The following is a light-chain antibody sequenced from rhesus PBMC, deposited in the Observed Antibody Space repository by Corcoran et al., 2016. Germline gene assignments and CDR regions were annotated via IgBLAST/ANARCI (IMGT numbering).Light chain of an antibody. J-gene: IGKJ3*01. CDR1: QSISSW. CDR2: KAS. Sequence: DIQMTQSPSSLSASVGDTVTITCLASQSISSWLDWYQQKPGKAPKLLDYKASSLQSGVPSRFSGSGSGTVFTLTISSLQPEDFATYYCLQYSSSPFTFGPGTKLDIK. V-gene: IGKV1-22*01. CDR3: LQYSSSPFT.